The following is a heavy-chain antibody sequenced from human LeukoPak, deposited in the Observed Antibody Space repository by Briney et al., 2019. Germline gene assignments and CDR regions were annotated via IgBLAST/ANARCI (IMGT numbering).Heavy chain of an antibody. Sequence: GGSLRLSCAASGFSFSGYGMHWVRQTPGKGLEWVAVISYDGSIKYYADPVKGRFTVSRDNSKNTLYLQMNSLRVEDTAVYYCAKGYGQRLVNNWFDPWGQGTLVTVSS. J-gene: IGHJ5*02. D-gene: IGHD3-16*01. CDR3: AKGYGQRLVNNWFDP. CDR1: GFSFSGYG. CDR2: ISYDGSIK. V-gene: IGHV3-30*18.